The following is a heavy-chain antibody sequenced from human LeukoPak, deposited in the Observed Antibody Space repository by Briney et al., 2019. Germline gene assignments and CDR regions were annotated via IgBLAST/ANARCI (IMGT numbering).Heavy chain of an antibody. CDR3: ATRRGISVVRGVIINFYAFDI. CDR1: GYTLTELS. CDR2: FDPEDGET. Sequence: ASVKVSCKVSGYTLTELSMHWVRQAPGKGLEWMGGFDPEDGETIYAQKFQGRVTMTEDTSTDTAYMELSSLRSEDTAVYYCATRRGISVVRGVIINFYAFDIWGQGTMVTVSS. D-gene: IGHD3-10*01. V-gene: IGHV1-24*01. J-gene: IGHJ3*02.